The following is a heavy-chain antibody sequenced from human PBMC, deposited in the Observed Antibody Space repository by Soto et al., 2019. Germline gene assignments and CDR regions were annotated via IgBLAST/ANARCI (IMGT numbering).Heavy chain of an antibody. CDR1: GFTFSNAW. CDR2: IKSKTDGGTT. V-gene: IGHV3-15*07. Sequence: EVQLVESGGGLVKPGGSLRLSCAASGFTFSNAWMNWVRQAPGKGLEWVGRIKSKTDGGTTDYAAPVKGRFTISRDDSTTSLYLQMNSLKTEETAVYYCTTDVYYDYVWGSYRYGSSFDYWGQGTLVTVSS. J-gene: IGHJ4*02. CDR3: TTDVYYDYVWGSYRYGSSFDY. D-gene: IGHD3-16*02.